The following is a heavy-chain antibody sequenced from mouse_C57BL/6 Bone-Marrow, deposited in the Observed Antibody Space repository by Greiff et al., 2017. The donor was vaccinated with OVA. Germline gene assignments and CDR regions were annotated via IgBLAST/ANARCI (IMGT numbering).Heavy chain of an antibody. CDR3: ARHGTGRAYLDV. J-gene: IGHJ1*03. D-gene: IGHD4-1*01. Sequence: EVQVVESGGGLVQPGGSLKLSCAASGFTFSDYYMYWVRQTPEKRLEWVAYISNGGGSTYYPDTVKGRFTISRDNAKNTLYLQMSRLKSEDTAMYYCARHGTGRAYLDVWGTGTTVTVSS. V-gene: IGHV5-12*01. CDR1: GFTFSDYY. CDR2: ISNGGGST.